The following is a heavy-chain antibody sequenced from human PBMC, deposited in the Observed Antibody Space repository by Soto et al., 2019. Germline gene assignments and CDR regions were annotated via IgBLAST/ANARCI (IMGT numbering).Heavy chain of an antibody. J-gene: IGHJ5*02. Sequence: QVQLQQWGAGLLKPSETLSLTCAVYGGSFSGYYWSWIRQPPGKGLAWIGEINHSGSTNYNPSLKSRVTISVDTSKNQFSLKLSSVTAADTAVYYCAVETTVTTLASWFDPWGQGTLVTVSS. V-gene: IGHV4-34*01. D-gene: IGHD4-17*01. CDR2: INHSGST. CDR3: AVETTVTTLASWFDP. CDR1: GGSFSGYY.